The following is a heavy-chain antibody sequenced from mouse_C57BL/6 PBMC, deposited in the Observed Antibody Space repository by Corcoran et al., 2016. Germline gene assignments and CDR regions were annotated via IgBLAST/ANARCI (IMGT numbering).Heavy chain of an antibody. Sequence: QIQLVQSGPELKKPGETDKISCKASGYTFTTYGMSWVKQAPGKGLEGMGWINTYSGVPTYADDFKGRFAFSLENSASTAYLQINNLKNEDTATYFCARYGSSHWYFDVWGTATTVTVSS. J-gene: IGHJ1*03. CDR2: INTYSGVP. CDR3: ARYGSSHWYFDV. CDR1: GYTFTTYG. D-gene: IGHD1-1*01. V-gene: IGHV9-3*01.